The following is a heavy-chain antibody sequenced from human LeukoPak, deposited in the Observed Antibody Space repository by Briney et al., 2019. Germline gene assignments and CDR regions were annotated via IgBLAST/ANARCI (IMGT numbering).Heavy chain of an antibody. CDR3: ARGQKGDRRKDIVVVPAAPLAEPADY. CDR2: INPSGGST. V-gene: IGHV1-46*01. D-gene: IGHD2-2*01. J-gene: IGHJ4*02. Sequence: ASVKVSCKASGYTFTSYYMHWVRQAPGQGLEWMGIINPSGGSTSYAQKFQGRVTMTRDTSTSTVYMELSSLRSEDTVVYYRARGQKGDRRKDIVVVPAAPLAEPADYWGQGTLVTVSS. CDR1: GYTFTSYY.